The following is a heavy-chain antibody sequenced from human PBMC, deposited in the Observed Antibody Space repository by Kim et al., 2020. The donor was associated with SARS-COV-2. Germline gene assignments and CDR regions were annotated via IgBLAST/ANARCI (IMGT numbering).Heavy chain of an antibody. CDR2: IYPGDSDT. J-gene: IGHJ6*02. Sequence: GESLKISCKGSGYTFNTHWIAWVRQMPGKGLEWMGMIYPGDSDTRYSPSFQGQVTMSADRSISTAYLQWSSLKASDTAMYFCARSGNGLDVWGQGTTVT. CDR3: ARSGNGLDV. D-gene: IGHD1-26*01. V-gene: IGHV5-51*01. CDR1: GYTFNTHW.